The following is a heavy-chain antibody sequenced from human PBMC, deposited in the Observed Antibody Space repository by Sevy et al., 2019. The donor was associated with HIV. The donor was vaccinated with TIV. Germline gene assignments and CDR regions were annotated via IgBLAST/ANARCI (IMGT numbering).Heavy chain of an antibody. CDR1: GNSFSTYW. CDR3: ARLREEGDYFDY. CDR2: IYPGDSVP. V-gene: IGHV5-51*01. J-gene: IGHJ4*02. D-gene: IGHD1-26*01. Sequence: GESLKISCKGSGNSFSTYWIAWVRQMPGKGLEWMGIIYPGDSVPRYRPYFQGHVIISADKSINTAYLQWSSLEASDTAIYYCARLREEGDYFDYWGQGTLVTVSS.